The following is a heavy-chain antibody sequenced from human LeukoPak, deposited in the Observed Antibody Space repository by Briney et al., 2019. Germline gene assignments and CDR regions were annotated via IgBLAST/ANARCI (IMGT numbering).Heavy chain of an antibody. Sequence: PSETLSPTCTVSGGSISSSSYYWGWIRQPPGKGLEWIGSIYYSGSTYYNPSLKSRVTISVDTSKNQFSLKLSSVTAADTAVYYCARNSIAAAGNPFDYWGQGTLVTVSS. CDR2: IYYSGST. CDR1: GGSISSSSYY. D-gene: IGHD6-13*01. J-gene: IGHJ4*02. V-gene: IGHV4-39*01. CDR3: ARNSIAAAGNPFDY.